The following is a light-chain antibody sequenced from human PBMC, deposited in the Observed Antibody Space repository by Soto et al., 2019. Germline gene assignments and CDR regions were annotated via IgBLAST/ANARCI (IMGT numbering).Light chain of an antibody. J-gene: IGLJ2*01. V-gene: IGLV2-11*02. CDR3: CSYAGSYTL. CDR2: DVS. CDR1: SSDVGGYNY. Sequence: QSALTQPRSVSGSPGQSVTISCTGTSSDVGGYNYVSWYQQHPGKAPKLMLYDVSKRPSGVPDRFSGSKSGNTASLTISGLQAKDEADYYCCSYAGSYTLFGGGTKLTVL.